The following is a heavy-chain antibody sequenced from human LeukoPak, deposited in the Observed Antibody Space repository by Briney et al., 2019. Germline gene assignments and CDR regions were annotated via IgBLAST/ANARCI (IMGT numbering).Heavy chain of an antibody. J-gene: IGHJ4*02. Sequence: GGSLRLTCAASGFTFSSYWMSWVRQAPGKGLEWVANIKKDGSENYYVDSVKGRFTISRDNAKKSLYLQMKSLRAEDTAVYYCARHLSGVTGYSYGRGIDYWGQGTLVTVSS. CDR3: ARHLSGVTGYSYGRGIDY. D-gene: IGHD5-18*01. V-gene: IGHV3-7*01. CDR1: GFTFSSYW. CDR2: IKKDGSEN.